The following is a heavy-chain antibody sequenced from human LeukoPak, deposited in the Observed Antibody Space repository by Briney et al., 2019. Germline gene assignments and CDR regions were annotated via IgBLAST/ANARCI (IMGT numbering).Heavy chain of an antibody. CDR2: ISGSGGSS. D-gene: IGHD6-13*01. V-gene: IGHV3-23*01. CDR1: GFTFSSYA. J-gene: IGHJ4*02. CDR3: AKEGPIAAVGQIDY. Sequence: GRSLRLSCAASGFTFSSYAMSWVRQAPGKGLQWVSAISGSGGSSHYADSVKGRFTISRDNSKNTLHLQMNSLRAEDTAVYYCAKEGPIAAVGQIDYWGQGTLVTVSS.